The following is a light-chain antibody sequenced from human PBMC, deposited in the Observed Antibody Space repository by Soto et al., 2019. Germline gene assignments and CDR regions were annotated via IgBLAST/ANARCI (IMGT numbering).Light chain of an antibody. CDR1: QRISSY. CDR2: AAS. J-gene: IGKJ4*01. CDR3: QQLNSYPLT. V-gene: IGKV1-9*01. Sequence: IQLTQSRSSLSASVGPRFTITCRASQRISSYLAWYQQKQGKAPKVMIYAASTLQSGVPSRFSGSGYGTDFNLTISSLQPEDFATYDCQQLNSYPLTFGGGTKVDIK.